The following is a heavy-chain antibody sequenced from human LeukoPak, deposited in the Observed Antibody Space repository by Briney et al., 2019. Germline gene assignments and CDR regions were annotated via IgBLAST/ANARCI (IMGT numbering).Heavy chain of an antibody. CDR3: ARGEDYGDYFDY. CDR1: GFTVSSNY. J-gene: IGHJ4*02. CDR2: IYSGGST. V-gene: IGHV3-53*01. D-gene: IGHD4-17*01. Sequence: GGSLRLSCAASGFTVSSNYMSWARQAPGKGLEGVSVIYSGGSTYYADSVKGRFTISRDNSKNTLYLQMNSLRAGDTAVYYGARGEDYGDYFDYWGQGTLVTVSS.